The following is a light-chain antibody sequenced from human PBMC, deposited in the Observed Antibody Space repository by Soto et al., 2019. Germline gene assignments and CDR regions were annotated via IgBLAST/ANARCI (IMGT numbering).Light chain of an antibody. CDR3: QQDGSSRT. CDR1: QSVSRNY. CDR2: DAS. V-gene: IGKV3D-20*01. Sequence: EIVLTQSPATLSLSPGERATLSCGASQSVSRNYLAWYQQKPGLAPRLLIYDASNRATGIPDRFSGSGSGTDFTLTISRLAPEDSAVYYWQQDGSSRTFGQGTKVEI. J-gene: IGKJ1*01.